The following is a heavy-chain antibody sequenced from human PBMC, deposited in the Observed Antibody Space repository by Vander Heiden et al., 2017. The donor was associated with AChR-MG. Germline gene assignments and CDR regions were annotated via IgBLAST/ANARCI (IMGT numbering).Heavy chain of an antibody. CDR1: GFMFNSYA. V-gene: IGHV3-30-3*01. D-gene: IGHD5-18*01. CDR2: ISYDGSNK. J-gene: IGHJ5*02. CDR3: ARGLSEMQVWLLRNSWFDA. Sequence: QVQLVESGGGVAQPGRALRLSCAASGFMFNSYAVHWVRQAPGKGLEWVAVISYDGSNKYYADPVKGRFTISRDNSRNALYLQMNSLTTDDTAVYYCARGLSEMQVWLLRNSWFDAWGQGTLVTVSS.